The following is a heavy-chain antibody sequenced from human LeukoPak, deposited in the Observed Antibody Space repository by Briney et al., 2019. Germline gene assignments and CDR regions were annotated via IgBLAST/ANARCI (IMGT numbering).Heavy chain of an antibody. CDR1: GDSVSSNSAA. CDR2: TYYRSKWYN. V-gene: IGHV6-1*01. J-gene: IGHJ4*02. CDR3: ARDAGSGWSSFDY. D-gene: IGHD6-19*01. Sequence: SQTLSLTCAISGDSVSSNSAAWNWIRQSPSRGLEWLGRTYYRSKWYNDYAVSMKSRITINPDTSKDQFALQLNSVTPEDTAVYYCARDAGSGWSSFDYWGQGTLVTVSS.